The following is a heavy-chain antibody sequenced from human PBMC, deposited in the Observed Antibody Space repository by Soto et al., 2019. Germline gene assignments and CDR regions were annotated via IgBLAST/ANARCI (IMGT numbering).Heavy chain of an antibody. D-gene: IGHD5-12*01. CDR2: IIPIFGTT. Sequence: QVQLVQSGAEVKKPGSSVKVSCKASGGTFSNYAISWVRQAPGQGLEWVGGIIPIFGTTNFAQKFQGRVTITADDATTTSYMELSGLRSEDTAVYYCARDGGRAGYFGNWLDPWGQGALVTVSS. J-gene: IGHJ5*02. CDR1: GGTFSNYA. CDR3: ARDGGRAGYFGNWLDP. V-gene: IGHV1-69*12.